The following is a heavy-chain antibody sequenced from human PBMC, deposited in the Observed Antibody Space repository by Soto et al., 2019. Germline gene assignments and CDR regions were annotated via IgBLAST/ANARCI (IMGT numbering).Heavy chain of an antibody. V-gene: IGHV4-59*01. J-gene: IGHJ6*02. CDR2: IYYSGST. Sequence: PSETLSLTCTVSGGSISGYYWSWIRQPPGKGLEWIGYIYYSGSTNYNPSLQSRVTMSIDTSKNQFSLKLSSVTAADTAVYYCASGPAAYFHFYGMDVWGQGTTVTVSS. CDR3: ASGPAAYFHFYGMDV. CDR1: GGSISGYY. D-gene: IGHD6-13*01.